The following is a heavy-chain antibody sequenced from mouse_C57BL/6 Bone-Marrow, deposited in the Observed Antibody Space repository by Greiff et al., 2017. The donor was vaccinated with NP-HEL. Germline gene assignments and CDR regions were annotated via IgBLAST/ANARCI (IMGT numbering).Heavy chain of an antibody. Sequence: QVQLKQPGAELVKPGASVKLSCKASGYTFTSYWMQWVKQRPGQGLEWIGQIDPSDSYTNYNQKFKGKATLTVDTSSSTAYMQLSSLTSEDSAVYYGAREELLRFFDYWGQGTTLTVSS. CDR3: AREELLRFFDY. CDR1: GYTFTSYW. V-gene: IGHV1-50*01. D-gene: IGHD1-1*01. J-gene: IGHJ2*01. CDR2: IDPSDSYT.